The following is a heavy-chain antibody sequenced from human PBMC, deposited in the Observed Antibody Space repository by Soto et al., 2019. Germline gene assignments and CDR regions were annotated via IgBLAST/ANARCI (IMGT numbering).Heavy chain of an antibody. J-gene: IGHJ4*02. V-gene: IGHV4-30-4*01. CDR2: IYYSGST. CDR3: ARDSGYYDFWSGYRY. Sequence: TLSLTCTVSGGSISSGDYYWSWIRQPPGKGLEWIGYIYYSGSTYYNPSLKSRVTISVDTSKNQFSLKLSSVTAADTAVYYCARDSGYYDFWSGYRYWGQGTLVTVSS. CDR1: GGSISSGDYY. D-gene: IGHD3-3*01.